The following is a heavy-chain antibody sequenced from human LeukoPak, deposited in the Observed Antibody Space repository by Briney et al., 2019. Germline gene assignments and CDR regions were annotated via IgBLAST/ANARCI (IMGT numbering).Heavy chain of an antibody. CDR3: AIRYGSGEKYYYYYCMDV. J-gene: IGHJ6*03. D-gene: IGHD3-10*01. V-gene: IGHV1-8*01. CDR2: MNPNSGNT. CDR1: GYTFTGYD. Sequence: ASVKVSCKASGYTFTGYDINWVRQATGQGLEWMGWMNPNSGNTGYAQKFQGRVTMTRNTSISTAYMELSSLRSEDTAVYYCAIRYGSGEKYYYYYCMDVWGKGTTVTVSS.